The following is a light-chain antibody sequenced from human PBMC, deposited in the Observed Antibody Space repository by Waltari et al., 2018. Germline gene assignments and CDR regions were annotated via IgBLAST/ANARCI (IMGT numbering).Light chain of an antibody. Sequence: IQMTQSPSTLSASVGDRVTITCRASQSIGRKLAWYPQKPGKAPNLLIYDVSSFESGVPSRFTGSGSGTEFTLTISNLQPDDFATYYCQHYYTSSWTFGQGTKVEIK. CDR2: DVS. J-gene: IGKJ1*01. V-gene: IGKV1-5*01. CDR3: QHYYTSSWT. CDR1: QSIGRK.